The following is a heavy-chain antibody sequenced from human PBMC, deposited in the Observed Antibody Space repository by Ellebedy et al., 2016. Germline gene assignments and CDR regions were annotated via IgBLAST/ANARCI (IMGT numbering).Heavy chain of an antibody. CDR1: GFNFSLYS. J-gene: IGHJ4*02. CDR3: VSFQY. V-gene: IGHV3-23*01. CDR2: ISGSADST. Sequence: GESLKISXAASGFNFSLYSISWVRQAPGKGLEWISSISGSADSTFYAASVKGRFTISRDNSKITLFLQMNSLTVEDSAIYYCVSFQYWGQGTQVTVSS.